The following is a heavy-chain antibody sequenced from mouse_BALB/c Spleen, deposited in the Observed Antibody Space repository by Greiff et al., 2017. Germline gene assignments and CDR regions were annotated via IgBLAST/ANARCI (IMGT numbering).Heavy chain of an antibody. V-gene: IGHV1-9*01. CDR2: ILPGSGST. J-gene: IGHJ1*01. Sequence: QVQLKQSGAELMKPGASVKISCKATGYTFSSYWIEWVKQRPGHGLEWIGEILPGSGSTNYNEKFKGKATFTADTSSNTAYMQLSSLTSEDSAVYYCARNWYYGSSYWYFDVWGAGTTVTVSS. CDR3: ARNWYYGSSYWYFDV. CDR1: GYTFSSYW. D-gene: IGHD1-1*01.